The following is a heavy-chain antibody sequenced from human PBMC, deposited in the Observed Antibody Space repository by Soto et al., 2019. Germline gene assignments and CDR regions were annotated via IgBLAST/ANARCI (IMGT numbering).Heavy chain of an antibody. Sequence: GESLKISCKGSGYSFTSYWIGWVRQMPGKGLEWMGIIYPGDSDTRYSPSFQGQVTISADKSISTAYLQWSSLKASDTAMYYCARPRYYYGSGSYYPPYYFDYWGQGTLVTVSS. V-gene: IGHV5-51*01. CDR2: IYPGDSDT. CDR1: GYSFTSYW. J-gene: IGHJ4*02. D-gene: IGHD3-10*01. CDR3: ARPRYYYGSGSYYPPYYFDY.